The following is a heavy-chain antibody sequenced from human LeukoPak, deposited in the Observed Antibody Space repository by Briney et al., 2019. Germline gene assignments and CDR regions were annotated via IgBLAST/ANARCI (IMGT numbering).Heavy chain of an antibody. CDR3: ARSAAGAYY. CDR2: ISSSSSYK. CDR1: GFTLSSYS. D-gene: IGHD6-19*01. Sequence: GGSLRLSCVASGFTLSSYSMNWGRQAPGKGLEWVSSISSSSSYKYYTDSVKGRFTIPRDNAKNSLYLQMNSLRAEDTAVYYCARSAAGAYYWGQGTLVTVSS. V-gene: IGHV3-21*01. J-gene: IGHJ4*02.